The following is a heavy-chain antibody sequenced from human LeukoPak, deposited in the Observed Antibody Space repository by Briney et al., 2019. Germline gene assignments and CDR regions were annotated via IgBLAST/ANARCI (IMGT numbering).Heavy chain of an antibody. Sequence: GGSLRLSCAASGYTFSSYSMNWARQAPGKGLEWVSSISSSSSYIYYADSVKGRFTISRDNAKNSLYLQMNSLSAEDTAVYYCARVPDIESSGYQNAGGYYWGQGSLVTVSA. CDR2: ISSSSSYI. CDR1: GYTFSSYS. D-gene: IGHD3-22*01. J-gene: IGHJ4*02. V-gene: IGHV3-21*01. CDR3: ARVPDIESSGYQNAGGYY.